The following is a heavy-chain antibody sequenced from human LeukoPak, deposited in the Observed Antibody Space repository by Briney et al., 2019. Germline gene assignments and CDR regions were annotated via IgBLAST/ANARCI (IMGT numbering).Heavy chain of an antibody. CDR2: ISTDASRS. Sequence: GGSLRLSCAASVFTFSNYWMYWVRQAPGKGLVWVSRISTDASRSSYADSVKGRFTISRDNDKNTLYLQMNSLRAEDTAVYYCVSSGDSGYWGQGTLVTVSS. CDR1: VFTFSNYW. V-gene: IGHV3-74*01. J-gene: IGHJ4*02. CDR3: VSSGDSGY. D-gene: IGHD3-22*01.